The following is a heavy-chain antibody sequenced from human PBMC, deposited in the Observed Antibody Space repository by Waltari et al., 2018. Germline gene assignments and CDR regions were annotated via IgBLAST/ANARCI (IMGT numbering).Heavy chain of an antibody. V-gene: IGHV4-4*07. CDR1: GCPISSYY. CDR3: AREAGYSSSWYFRYWYFDL. Sequence: QVQLQESGPGLVKPSETLSLTCTDSGCPISSYYWRWIRQAAGTGLEWSGRIYTSGSTNYNPSLKSRVTMSVDTSKNQFSLKLSSVTAADTAVYYCAREAGYSSSWYFRYWYFDLWGRGTLVTVSS. CDR2: IYTSGST. D-gene: IGHD6-13*01. J-gene: IGHJ2*01.